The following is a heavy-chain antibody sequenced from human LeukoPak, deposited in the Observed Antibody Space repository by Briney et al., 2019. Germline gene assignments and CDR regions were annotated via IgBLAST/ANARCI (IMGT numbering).Heavy chain of an antibody. Sequence: GGSLRLSCTASGFTFGDYAMSWVRQAPGKGLEWVGCIRSKAYGGTTEYAATVKGRFTISRDNSKSIAYLHMSSLKTEGTAVYYCTGYCSGGSCYSGYDYWGQGTLVTVSS. CDR2: IRSKAYGGTT. D-gene: IGHD2-15*01. J-gene: IGHJ4*02. V-gene: IGHV3-49*04. CDR3: TGYCSGGSCYSGYDY. CDR1: GFTFGDYA.